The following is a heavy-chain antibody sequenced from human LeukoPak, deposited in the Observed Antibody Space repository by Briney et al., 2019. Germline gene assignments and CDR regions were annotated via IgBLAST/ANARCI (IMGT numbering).Heavy chain of an antibody. Sequence: GGSLRLSCAASGFTFSSYSMNWVRQAPGKGLEWVSAISGSGGSTYYADSVKGRFTIFRDNSKNTLYLQMNSLRAEDTAVYYCAKEGSLRYFDWPDYYYYGMDVWGKGTTVTVSS. CDR3: AKEGSLRYFDWPDYYYYGMDV. D-gene: IGHD3-9*01. V-gene: IGHV3-23*01. CDR1: GFTFSSYS. J-gene: IGHJ6*04. CDR2: ISGSGGST.